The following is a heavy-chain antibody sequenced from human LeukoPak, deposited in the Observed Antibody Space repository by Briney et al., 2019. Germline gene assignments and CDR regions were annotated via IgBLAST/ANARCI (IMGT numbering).Heavy chain of an antibody. CDR1: GFTFSSYA. J-gene: IGHJ6*03. CDR3: ARNKLTYYYYMDV. V-gene: IGHV3-48*04. D-gene: IGHD6-6*01. Sequence: PGGSLRLSCAASGFTFSSYAMSWVRQAPGKGLEWVSYISSSGSTIYYADSVKGRFTISRDNAKNSLYLQMNSLRAEDTAVYYCARNKLTYYYYMDVWGKGTTVTVSS. CDR2: ISSSGSTI.